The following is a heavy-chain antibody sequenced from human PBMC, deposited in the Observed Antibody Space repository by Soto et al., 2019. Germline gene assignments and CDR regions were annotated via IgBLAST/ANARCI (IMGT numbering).Heavy chain of an antibody. CDR3: ARYPTLTDYFFHVMDV. CDR2: IYPGDSDT. J-gene: IGHJ6*02. CDR1: GCTFNNYW. D-gene: IGHD4-17*01. Sequence: GESLKISCKGSGCTFNNYWIDWVRQIPGKGLEWMGIIYPGDSDTRYSPSFQGQVTISADRSISTAYLQWSSLKASDTGMYYCARYPTLTDYFFHVMDVGGQGTTVTVS. V-gene: IGHV5-51*01.